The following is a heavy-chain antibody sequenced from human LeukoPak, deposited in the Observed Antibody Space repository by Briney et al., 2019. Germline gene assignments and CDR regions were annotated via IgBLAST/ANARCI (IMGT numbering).Heavy chain of an antibody. CDR2: IKQDGSEK. CDR1: GISFGSYW. V-gene: IGHV3-7*01. CDR3: VRDRRYDFWSAIVYYYMDV. D-gene: IGHD3-3*01. Sequence: GGSLRLSCEVSGISFGSYWMNWVRQAPGKGPEWVASIKQDGSEKYYVDSVEGRFTISRDNAKNSLYLQMNSLRVEDTAVHYCVRDRRYDFWSAIVYYYMDVWGKGTTVIVSS. J-gene: IGHJ6*03.